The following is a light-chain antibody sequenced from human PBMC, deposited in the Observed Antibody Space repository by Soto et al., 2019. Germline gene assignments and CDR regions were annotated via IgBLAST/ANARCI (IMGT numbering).Light chain of an antibody. CDR2: AAS. CDR1: QGISSY. J-gene: IGKJ5*01. Sequence: AIRMTQSPSSLSASTGDRVTITCRACQGISSYLAWYQQKPGKAPKLLIYAASTLQSGVPSRFSGSGSGTDFTLTISCLQSEDFATYYCQQYYSYPITFGQGTRLEIK. V-gene: IGKV1-8*01. CDR3: QQYYSYPIT.